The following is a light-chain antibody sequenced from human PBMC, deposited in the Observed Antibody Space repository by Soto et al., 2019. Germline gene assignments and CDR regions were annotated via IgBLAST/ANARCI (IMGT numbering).Light chain of an antibody. CDR2: GNS. CDR1: SSNIGAGYD. Sequence: QAVVTQPPSVSGAPGQRVTISCTASSSNIGAGYDVHWYQQLPGTVPKLLIYGNSNRPSGVPDRFSGSKSGTSASLAITGLQAEDEADYYCQSYDSSLSGWVFGGWTKRTFL. V-gene: IGLV1-40*01. J-gene: IGLJ3*02. CDR3: QSYDSSLSGWV.